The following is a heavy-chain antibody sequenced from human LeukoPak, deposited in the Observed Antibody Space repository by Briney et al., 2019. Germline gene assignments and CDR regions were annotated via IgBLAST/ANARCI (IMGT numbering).Heavy chain of an antibody. Sequence: SETLSLTCTVSGGSISSYYWSWIRQPPGKGLEWIGYIYYSGSTNYNPSLKSRVTISVDTSKNQFSLKLSSVAAADTAVYYCARYPRGGYFDCWGQGTLVTVSS. CDR1: GGSISSYY. V-gene: IGHV4-59*01. D-gene: IGHD3-22*01. J-gene: IGHJ4*02. CDR2: IYYSGST. CDR3: ARYPRGGYFDC.